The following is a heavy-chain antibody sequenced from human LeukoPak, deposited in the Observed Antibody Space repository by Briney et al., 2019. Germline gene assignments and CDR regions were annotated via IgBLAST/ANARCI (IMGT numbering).Heavy chain of an antibody. CDR1: GGSISSYY. CDR3: ASGWEPSALDY. CDR2: IYYSGST. V-gene: IGHV4-59*01. Sequence: SETLSHTCTVSGGSISSYYWSWIRQPPGKGLEWIGYIYYSGSTNYNPSLKSRVTISVDTSKNQFSLKLSSVTAADTAVYYCASGWEPSALDYWGQGTLVTVSS. D-gene: IGHD1-26*01. J-gene: IGHJ4*02.